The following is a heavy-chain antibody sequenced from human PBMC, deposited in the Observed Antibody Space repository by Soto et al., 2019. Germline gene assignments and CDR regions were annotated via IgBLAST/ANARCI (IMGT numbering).Heavy chain of an antibody. D-gene: IGHD6-13*01. J-gene: IGHJ4*02. CDR1: GFTFSDYA. CDR2: VSHDGRNT. V-gene: IGHV3-30*03. Sequence: GGSLRLSCAASGFTFSDYAMHWVRQAPGKGLEWVSVVSHDGRNTHYADSVKGRFTISRDSSKNSLYLEMTSLRAKDTAVYYCARRIPTAGLFDYWGQGTLVTVSS. CDR3: ARRIPTAGLFDY.